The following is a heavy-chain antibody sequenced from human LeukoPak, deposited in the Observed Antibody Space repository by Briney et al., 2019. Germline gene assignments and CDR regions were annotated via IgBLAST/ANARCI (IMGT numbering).Heavy chain of an antibody. CDR1: GYSISSGYY. D-gene: IGHD1-26*01. Sequence: SETLSLTCTVSGYSISSGYYWGWIRQPPGKGLEWIGSIYHSGSTYYNPSLKSRVTISVDTSKNQFSLKLSSVTAADTAVYYCARQGSGSHKDWGQGTLVTVSS. J-gene: IGHJ4*02. CDR3: ARQGSGSHKD. CDR2: IYHSGST. V-gene: IGHV4-38-2*02.